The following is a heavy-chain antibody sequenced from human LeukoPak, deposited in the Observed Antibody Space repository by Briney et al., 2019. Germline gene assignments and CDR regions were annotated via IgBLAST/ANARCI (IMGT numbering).Heavy chain of an antibody. CDR1: GFTFSSYE. CDR2: ISSSGSTI. J-gene: IGHJ6*04. Sequence: QPGGSLRLSCAASGFTFSSYEMNWVRQAPGKGLAWVSYISSSGSTIYYADSVKGRFTISRDNAKNSLYLQMNSLRVEDTAIYYCARGSDSSGPWGKGTTVTISS. V-gene: IGHV3-48*03. D-gene: IGHD6-19*01. CDR3: ARGSDSSGP.